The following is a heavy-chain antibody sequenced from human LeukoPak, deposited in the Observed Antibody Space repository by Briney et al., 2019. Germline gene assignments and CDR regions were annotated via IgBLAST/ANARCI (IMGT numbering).Heavy chain of an antibody. D-gene: IGHD5-24*01. J-gene: IGHJ4*02. Sequence: SGPALVKPTQPLTLTCTFSGFSLRTRGMCVSWIRQPPGKALEWLSLIDWDDDKYYSTSLKTRLTISKDTSKNQVVLTMTNMDPVDTATYYCARIRIDVDGYNYNVGGPFDYWGQGTLVTVSS. V-gene: IGHV2-70*01. CDR3: ARIRIDVDGYNYNVGGPFDY. CDR1: GFSLRTRGMC. CDR2: IDWDDDK.